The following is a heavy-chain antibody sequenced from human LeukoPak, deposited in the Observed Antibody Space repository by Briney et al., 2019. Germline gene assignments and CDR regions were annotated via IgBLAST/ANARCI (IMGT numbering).Heavy chain of an antibody. D-gene: IGHD3-10*01. CDR2: ISGSSGNT. CDR1: GFTFSSYG. V-gene: IGHV3-23*01. Sequence: GGSLRLSCAASGFTFSSYGMSWVRQAPGKGLEWVSAISGSSGNTYYADSVKGRFTISRDNSKNTLYLQMNSLRAEDTAVYYCAKASFLGSGSYFRFDYWGQGTLVTVSS. CDR3: AKASFLGSGSYFRFDY. J-gene: IGHJ4*02.